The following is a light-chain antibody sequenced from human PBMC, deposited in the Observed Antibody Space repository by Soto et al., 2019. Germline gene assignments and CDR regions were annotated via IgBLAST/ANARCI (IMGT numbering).Light chain of an antibody. CDR2: GAS. J-gene: IGKJ2*01. CDR3: QHQKI. V-gene: IGKV3-20*01. Sequence: EIALTQSPGTLSFSPGERATLSCRASQSVSSSYLAWHQQKPGQSPKLLIYGASSRATGIPDRFSGSGSGREFTLTNSRLEPEECAVYSCQHQKIFGQGTKLEIK. CDR1: QSVSSSY.